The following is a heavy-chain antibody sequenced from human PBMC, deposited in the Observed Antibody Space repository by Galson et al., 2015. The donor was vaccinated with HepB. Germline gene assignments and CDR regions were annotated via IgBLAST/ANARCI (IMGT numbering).Heavy chain of an antibody. J-gene: IGHJ4*02. CDR2: TYYRSKWYN. CDR1: GDSVSSNSSA. V-gene: IGHV6-1*01. D-gene: IGHD6-13*01. CDR3: ARAPGSSSWWLDY. Sequence: CAISGDSVSSNSSAWNWIRQSLSRGLEWLGRTYYRSKWYNDYAVSVKSRITINPDTSKNQFSLQLNSVTPEDTAVYYCARAPGSSSWWLDYWGQGTLVTVSS.